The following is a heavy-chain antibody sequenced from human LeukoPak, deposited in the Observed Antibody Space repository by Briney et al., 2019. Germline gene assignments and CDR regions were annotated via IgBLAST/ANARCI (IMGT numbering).Heavy chain of an antibody. CDR2: INPNSGGT. J-gene: IGHJ5*02. CDR3: ATEATQGPWFDP. V-gene: IGHV1-2*02. CDR1: GYTFTNYG. D-gene: IGHD5-24*01. Sequence: ASVKVSCKASGYTFTNYGINWVRQAPGQRLDWMGWINPNSGGTKYGPNFQGRVSMTRDTSISTAYMELSSLTSDDTAVYYCATEATQGPWFDPWGQGTLITVSS.